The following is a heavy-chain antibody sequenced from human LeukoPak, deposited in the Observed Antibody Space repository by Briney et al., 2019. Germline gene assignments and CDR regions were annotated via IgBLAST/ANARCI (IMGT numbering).Heavy chain of an antibody. CDR3: ARQGDIAARPFDY. CDR1: GYGFTSYW. V-gene: IGHV5-51*01. D-gene: IGHD6-6*01. J-gene: IGHJ4*02. CDR2: IYPGDSDT. Sequence: GESLKISCKGSGYGFTSYWIGWVRQMPGKGLEWMGIIYPGDSDTRYSPSFQGQVTISADKSISTAYLQWSSLKASDTAMYYCARQGDIAARPFDYWGQGTLVTVSS.